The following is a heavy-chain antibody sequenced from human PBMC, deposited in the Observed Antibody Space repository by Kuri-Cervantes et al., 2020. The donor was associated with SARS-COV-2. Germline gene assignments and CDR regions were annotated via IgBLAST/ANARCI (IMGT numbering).Heavy chain of an antibody. V-gene: IGHV4-4*07. J-gene: IGHJ6*03. Sequence: SETLSLTCTVSGGSISSYYWSWIRQPAGKGLEWIGRIYTSGSTNYNPSLKSRVTISVDTSKNQFSLKLSSVTAADTAVYYCARLGGNYYYYYMDVWGKGTTVTVSS. D-gene: IGHD1-1*01. CDR3: ARLGGNYYYYYMDV. CDR1: GGSISSYY. CDR2: IYTSGST.